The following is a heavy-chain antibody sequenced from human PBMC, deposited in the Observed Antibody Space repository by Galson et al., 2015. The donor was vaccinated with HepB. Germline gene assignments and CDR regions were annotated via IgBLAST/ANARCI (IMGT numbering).Heavy chain of an antibody. V-gene: IGHV3-23*01. Sequence: SLRLSCAGSGFIFRHHAMAWIRQAPGKGLEWVSGINGRGSTRSYSDAVKGRFSIPRDNSKDTVFLQMANLRAEDTAVYYCVKEGSWFGGDWFDPWGQGALVTVS. J-gene: IGHJ5*02. CDR3: VKEGSWFGGDWFDP. CDR1: GFIFRHHA. CDR2: INGRGSTR. D-gene: IGHD3-16*01.